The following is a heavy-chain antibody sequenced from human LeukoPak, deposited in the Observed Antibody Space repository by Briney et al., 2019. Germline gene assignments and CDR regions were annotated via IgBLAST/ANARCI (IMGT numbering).Heavy chain of an antibody. CDR2: INTNTGNP. CDR3: ARTPARMGATPRFDY. J-gene: IGHJ4*02. CDR1: GYTFTSYA. Sequence: GASVKVSCKASGYTFTSYAMNWVRQAPGQGLEWMGWINTNTGNPTYAQGFTGRFVFSLDTSVSTAYLQISSLKAEDTAVYYCARTPARMGATPRFDYWGQGTLVTVSS. D-gene: IGHD1-26*01. V-gene: IGHV7-4-1*02.